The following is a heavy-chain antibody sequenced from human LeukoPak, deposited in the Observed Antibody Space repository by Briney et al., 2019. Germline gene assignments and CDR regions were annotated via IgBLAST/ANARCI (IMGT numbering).Heavy chain of an antibody. CDR2: INSDGSST. Sequence: GSLRLSCAASGFTFSSYWMHWVRQAPGKGLVWVSRINSDGSSTTYADSVKGRFTISRDNAKNTLFLQMNSLGAEDTAVYYCARGYSGSYRIDYWGRGTLVTVSS. CDR3: ARGYSGSYRIDY. CDR1: GFTFSSYW. J-gene: IGHJ4*02. V-gene: IGHV3-74*01. D-gene: IGHD1-26*01.